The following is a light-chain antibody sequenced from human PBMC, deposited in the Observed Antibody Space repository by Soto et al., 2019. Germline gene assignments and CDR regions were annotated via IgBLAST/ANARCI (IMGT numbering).Light chain of an antibody. Sequence: QSVLTQPPSVSATPGQGVILSCSGGDSNIGSTAVNWYQQLPGTAPRLLIYSSNQRPSGVPDRISGSKSGTSASLAISDLQSEDEADYYCAAWDDDLHVWLFGGGTKLTVL. CDR1: DSNIGSTA. CDR2: SSN. V-gene: IGLV1-44*01. CDR3: AAWDDDLHVWL. J-gene: IGLJ3*02.